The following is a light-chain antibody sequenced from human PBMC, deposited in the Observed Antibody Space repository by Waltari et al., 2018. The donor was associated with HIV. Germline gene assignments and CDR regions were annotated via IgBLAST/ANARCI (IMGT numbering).Light chain of an antibody. CDR2: KAS. CDR3: QQYAGSST. Sequence: DIQLTQSPSTLSASVGDRVTITCRASQRISTSLAWYQHKPGKAPKLLIWKASSLQSGVPSRFSGRGSGTEFTLTISSLQSEDFATYYCQQYAGSSTFGQGTKVEIK. V-gene: IGKV1-5*03. CDR1: QRISTS. J-gene: IGKJ1*01.